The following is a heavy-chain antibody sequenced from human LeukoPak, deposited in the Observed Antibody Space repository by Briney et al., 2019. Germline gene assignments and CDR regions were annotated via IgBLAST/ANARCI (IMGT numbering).Heavy chain of an antibody. Sequence: SETLSLTCTVSGGSISSYYWSWIRQPAGKGLEWIGRIYTSGSTNYNPSLKSRVTMSVDTSKNQFSLKLSSVTAADTAVYYCARDLGRPYYDILTGSRMTYWFDPWGQGTLVTVSS. J-gene: IGHJ5*02. CDR1: GGSISSYY. CDR3: ARDLGRPYYDILTGSRMTYWFDP. V-gene: IGHV4-4*07. CDR2: IYTSGST. D-gene: IGHD3-9*01.